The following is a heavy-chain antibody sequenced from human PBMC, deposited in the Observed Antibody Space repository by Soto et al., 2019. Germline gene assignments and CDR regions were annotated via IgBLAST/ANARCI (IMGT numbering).Heavy chain of an antibody. J-gene: IGHJ4*02. Sequence: QLQLQESGPGLVKPSETLSLTCTVSGGSISSSSYYWGWIRQPPGKGLEWIGSIYYSGSTYYNPSLKSRVTISVDTSKNQFSLKLSSVTAADTAVYYCATDSDFWSGYPTPLFDYWGQGTLVTVSS. D-gene: IGHD3-3*01. V-gene: IGHV4-39*01. CDR3: ATDSDFWSGYPTPLFDY. CDR2: IYYSGST. CDR1: GGSISSSSYY.